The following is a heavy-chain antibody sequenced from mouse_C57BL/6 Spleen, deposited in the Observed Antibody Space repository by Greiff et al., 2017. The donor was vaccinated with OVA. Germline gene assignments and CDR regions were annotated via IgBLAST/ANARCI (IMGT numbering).Heavy chain of an antibody. CDR3: AGKATVVDREFAY. J-gene: IGHJ3*01. Sequence: EVHVKQSGAELVKPGASVKLSCTASGFNIKDYYMHWVKQRPEQGLEWIGRIDPEDGDTKYASKFQGKATITADTSSNTAYLQLSSLTSEDTAVYCCAGKATVVDREFAYWGQGTLVTVSA. CDR1: GFNIKDYY. D-gene: IGHD1-1*01. CDR2: IDPEDGDT. V-gene: IGHV14-2*01.